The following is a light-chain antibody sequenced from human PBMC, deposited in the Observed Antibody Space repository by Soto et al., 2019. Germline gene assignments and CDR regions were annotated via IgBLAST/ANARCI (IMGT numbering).Light chain of an antibody. CDR1: QSVSSSN. Sequence: DIVLTQSPGTLSLSPGERATLSCRASQSVSSSNLAWYQQKPAQAPRLLIYAASRRAPGIPERFSGSGSGTDFTLAISSLQPDDFATYYCQQYNSYPWTFGQGTKVDIK. CDR2: AAS. CDR3: QQYNSYPWT. J-gene: IGKJ1*01. V-gene: IGKV3-20*01.